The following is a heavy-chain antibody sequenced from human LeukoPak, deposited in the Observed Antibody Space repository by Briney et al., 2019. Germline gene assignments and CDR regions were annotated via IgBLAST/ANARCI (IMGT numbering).Heavy chain of an antibody. V-gene: IGHV4-39*01. CDR3: ARRGDSGSGSYYFDY. CDR2: IYYSGST. Sequence: SETLSLTCTVSGGSISSSSYYWGWIRQPPGKGLEWIGSIYYSGSTYYNPSLKSRVTISVDTSKNQFSLKLSSVTAADTAVYYCARRGDSGSGSYYFDYSGQGTLVTVSS. CDR1: GGSISSSSYY. J-gene: IGHJ4*02. D-gene: IGHD3-10*01.